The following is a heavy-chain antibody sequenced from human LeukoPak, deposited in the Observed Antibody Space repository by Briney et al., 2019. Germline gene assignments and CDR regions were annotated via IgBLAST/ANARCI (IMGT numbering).Heavy chain of an antibody. CDR1: GGSISSGSYY. J-gene: IGHJ4*02. CDR2: IYTSGST. Sequence: SETLSLTCTVSGGSISSGSYYWSWIRQPAGKGLEWIGRIYTSGSTNYNPSLRSRTTVSIDTSKNQFSLKLSSVTAADTAVYYCARENSSGWVIYWGQGTLVTVSS. V-gene: IGHV4-61*02. CDR3: ARENSSGWVIY. D-gene: IGHD6-19*01.